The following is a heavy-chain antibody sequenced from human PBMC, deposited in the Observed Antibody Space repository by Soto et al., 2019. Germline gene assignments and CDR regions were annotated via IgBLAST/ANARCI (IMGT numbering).Heavy chain of an antibody. CDR1: GYTFTSYY. CDR2: INPSGGST. CDR3: ARDDHDFYYYLNMDV. V-gene: IGHV1-46*01. D-gene: IGHD3-22*01. Sequence: ASVKVSCKASGYTFTSYYMHWVRQAPGQGLEWMGIINPSGGSTSYAQKFQGRVTMTTDTSTSTAYMELRSLRSDDTAVYYCARDDHDFYYYLNMDVWGQGTTVTVSS. J-gene: IGHJ6*02.